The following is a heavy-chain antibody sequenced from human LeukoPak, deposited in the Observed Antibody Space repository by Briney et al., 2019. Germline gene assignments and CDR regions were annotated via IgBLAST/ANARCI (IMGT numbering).Heavy chain of an antibody. D-gene: IGHD1/OR15-1a*01. CDR3: ARGRNNNYYYMDV. CDR2: MNPKSGNT. CDR1: GYTFTNYD. Sequence: ASVKVSCTASGYTFTNYDIHWVRQATGQGLEGMGWMNPKSGNTAYGRKFQGRVTMTRNTSISTAYMELSSLRSEDTAVYFCARGRNNNYYYMDVWGKGTTVTV. V-gene: IGHV1-8*01. J-gene: IGHJ6*03.